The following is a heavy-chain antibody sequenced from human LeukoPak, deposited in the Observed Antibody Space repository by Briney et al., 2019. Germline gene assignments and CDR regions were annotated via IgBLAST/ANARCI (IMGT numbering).Heavy chain of an antibody. Sequence: PGGSLRLSCAASGFTFSSYAMSWVRQAPGKGLEWVSAISGSGGSTYYADSVKGRFTISRDNSKYTLYLQMNSLRAEDTAVYYCAKADITMIVVVTQYAFDIWGQGTMVTVSS. D-gene: IGHD3-22*01. J-gene: IGHJ3*02. V-gene: IGHV3-23*01. CDR1: GFTFSSYA. CDR2: ISGSGGST. CDR3: AKADITMIVVVTQYAFDI.